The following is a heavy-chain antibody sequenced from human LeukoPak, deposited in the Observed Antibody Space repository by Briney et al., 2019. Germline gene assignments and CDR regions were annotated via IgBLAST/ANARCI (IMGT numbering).Heavy chain of an antibody. D-gene: IGHD3-3*01. CDR3: ATIASPSITIFGVVTPLDP. Sequence: ASVKVSCKVSGYTLTELSMHWVRQAPGKGLEWMGGFDPEDGETIYAQKFQGRVTMTEDTSTDTAYMELSSLRSEDTDVYYCATIASPSITIFGVVTPLDPWGQGTLVTVSS. CDR2: FDPEDGET. CDR1: GYTLTELS. J-gene: IGHJ5*02. V-gene: IGHV1-24*01.